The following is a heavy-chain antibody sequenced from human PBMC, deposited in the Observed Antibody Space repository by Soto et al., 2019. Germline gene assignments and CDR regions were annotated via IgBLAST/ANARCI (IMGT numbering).Heavy chain of an antibody. V-gene: IGHV3-23*01. D-gene: IGHD6-19*01. CDR1: GFTFSSYA. CDR2: ISGSGGST. J-gene: IGHJ6*02. CDR3: AKDPQYSSGRYRNYYYGMDV. Sequence: GGSLRLSCAASGFTFSSYAMSWVRQAPGKGLEWVSAISGSGGSTYYADSVKGRFTISRDNSKNTLYLQMNSLRAEDTAVYYCAKDPQYSSGRYRNYYYGMDVWGQGTTVTVYS.